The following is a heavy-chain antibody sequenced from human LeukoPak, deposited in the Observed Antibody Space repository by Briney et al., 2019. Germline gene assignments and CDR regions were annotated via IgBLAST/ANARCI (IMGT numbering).Heavy chain of an antibody. V-gene: IGHV4-59*11. D-gene: IGHD3-3*01. CDR2: IYYSGST. Sequence: PSETLSLTCTVSGGSISSHYWSWIRQPPGKGLEGMGYIYYSGSTNYNPSLKSRVTISVDTSKNQFSLQLSSVTAAATAVYYCAGYDFWSGSGPWGQGTLVTVSS. CDR3: AGYDFWSGSGP. J-gene: IGHJ5*02. CDR1: GGSISSHY.